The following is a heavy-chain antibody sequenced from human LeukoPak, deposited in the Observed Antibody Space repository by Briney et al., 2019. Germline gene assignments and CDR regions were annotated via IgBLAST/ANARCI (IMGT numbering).Heavy chain of an antibody. D-gene: IGHD2-2*01. CDR3: ARDVPGVAFDY. CDR1: GGSISSGSYY. Sequence: MSSETLSLTCTVSGGSISSGSYYWSWIRQPAGKGLEWIGRIYTSGSTNYNPSLKSRVTISVDTSKNQFSLKLSSVTAADTAVYYCARDVPGVAFDYWGQGTLVTVSS. CDR2: IYTSGST. V-gene: IGHV4-61*02. J-gene: IGHJ4*02.